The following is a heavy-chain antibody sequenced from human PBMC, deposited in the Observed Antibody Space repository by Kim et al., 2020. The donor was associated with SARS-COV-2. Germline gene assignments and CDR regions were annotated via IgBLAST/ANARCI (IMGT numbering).Heavy chain of an antibody. CDR1: EFTFRTSP. D-gene: IGHD6-19*01. CDR2: IAPDGVGK. CDR3: ARESESSGHAGTFDY. J-gene: IGHJ4*02. V-gene: IGHV3-30*04. Sequence: GGSLRLSCADSEFTFRTSPMHWVRQAPGKGLEWVVVIAPDGVGKTYADSVRGRFTISRDNSKNTMYLEMNSLRPEDTAVYYCARESESSGHAGTFDYWGQGTLVTVSS.